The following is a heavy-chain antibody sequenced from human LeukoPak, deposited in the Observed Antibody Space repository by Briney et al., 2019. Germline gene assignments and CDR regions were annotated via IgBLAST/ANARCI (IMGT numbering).Heavy chain of an antibody. CDR3: AREVVIVPDYFYYGLDV. CDR2: ISSSGDSL. V-gene: IGHV3-11*01. CDR1: GFTFSDYY. Sequence: PGGSLRLSCAASGFTFSDYYMTWVRQAPGKGLEWVSFISSSGDSLYYADSVRGRFTISRDNAKISLFLQMNSLRAEDTAVYYCAREVVIVPDYFYYGLDVWGQGTTVTVSS. J-gene: IGHJ6*02. D-gene: IGHD2/OR15-2a*01.